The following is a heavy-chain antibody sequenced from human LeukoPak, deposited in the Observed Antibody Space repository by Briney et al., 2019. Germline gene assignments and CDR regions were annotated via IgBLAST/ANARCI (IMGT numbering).Heavy chain of an antibody. CDR2: VNGSGGRT. CDR3: AKEGRPNSGGGFFDY. Sequence: PGGSLRLSCAASGFTFSSYAMGWVRQAPGKGLEWVSTVNGSGGRTYYADSVKGRFTMSRDNSKNTLYLQMNSLRVEDTAIYYCAKEGRPNSGGGFFDYWGQGTRVTVSS. J-gene: IGHJ4*02. D-gene: IGHD1-26*01. V-gene: IGHV3-23*01. CDR1: GFTFSSYA.